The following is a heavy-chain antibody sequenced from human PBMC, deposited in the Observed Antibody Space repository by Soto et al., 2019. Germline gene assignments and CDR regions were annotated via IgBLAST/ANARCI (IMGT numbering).Heavy chain of an antibody. CDR3: ACGALSRKDPFAY. CDR2: ISYDGSHK. D-gene: IGHD3-10*01. V-gene: IGHV3-30*03. Sequence: ESGGGVVQPGRSLRLSCAASGFTFSTYGMHWVRQAPGKGLEWVAVISYDGSHKYYADSVKGRFTISRDNSKNTLYLQMNSLRAEDTAVYYCACGALSRKDPFAYWGQGTLVTVSS. J-gene: IGHJ4*02. CDR1: GFTFSTYG.